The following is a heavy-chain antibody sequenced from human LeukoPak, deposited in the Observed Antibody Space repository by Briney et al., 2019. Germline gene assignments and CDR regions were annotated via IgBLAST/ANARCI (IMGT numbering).Heavy chain of an antibody. D-gene: IGHD2-15*01. CDR2: ISGSGGST. V-gene: IGHV3-23*01. CDR1: GFTFSSYA. Sequence: PGGSLRLSCAASGFTFSSYAMSWVRQAPGKGLEWVSAISGSGGSTYYADSVKGRFTISRDNSKNTLYLQMNSLRAEDTAVYYCAKDVGAIKAPNWFDPWGQGTLVTVSS. CDR3: AKDVGAIKAPNWFDP. J-gene: IGHJ5*02.